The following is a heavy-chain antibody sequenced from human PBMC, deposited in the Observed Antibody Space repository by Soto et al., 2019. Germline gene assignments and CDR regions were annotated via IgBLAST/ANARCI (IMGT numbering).Heavy chain of an antibody. CDR1: GGSISSGGYY. Sequence: SETLSLTCTVSGGSISSGGYYWSWIRQHPGKGLEWIGYIYYSGSTYYNPSLKSRVTISADTSKNQFSLKLSSVTAADTAVYYCARFNDYGDYALDPWGQGTLVTVSS. CDR3: ARFNDYGDYALDP. J-gene: IGHJ5*02. D-gene: IGHD4-17*01. CDR2: IYYSGST. V-gene: IGHV4-31*03.